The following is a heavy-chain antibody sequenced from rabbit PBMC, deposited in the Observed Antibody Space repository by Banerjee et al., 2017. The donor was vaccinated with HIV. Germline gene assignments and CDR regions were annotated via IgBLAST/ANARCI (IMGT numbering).Heavy chain of an antibody. J-gene: IGHJ4*01. CDR1: GFSFSNKYV. D-gene: IGHD4-2*01. V-gene: IGHV1S45*01. CDR3: ARDDAGVVGYDWDL. Sequence: QEQLEESGGDLVKPEGSLTLTCTASGFSFSNKYVMCWVRQAPGKGLEWIACIYAGSSGSTQYASWAKGRFTISKISSTTVTLQMTSLTAADTATYFCARDDAGVVGYDWDLWGQGTLVTVS. CDR2: IYAGSSGST.